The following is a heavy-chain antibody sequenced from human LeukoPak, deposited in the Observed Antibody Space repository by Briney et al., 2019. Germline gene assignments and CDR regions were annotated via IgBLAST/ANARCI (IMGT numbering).Heavy chain of an antibody. CDR2: IYYSGST. CDR1: GGSISSGGSY. D-gene: IGHD4-11*01. Sequence: SQTLSLTCTVSGGSISSGGSYWRWIRQHPGKGLEWIGYIYYSGSTYYNPSLKSRVTISVDSSKNQFSLKLSSVTAADTAVYYCARGFSGHSKSVIGWFDPWGQGTLVTVSS. V-gene: IGHV4-31*03. J-gene: IGHJ5*02. CDR3: ARGFSGHSKSVIGWFDP.